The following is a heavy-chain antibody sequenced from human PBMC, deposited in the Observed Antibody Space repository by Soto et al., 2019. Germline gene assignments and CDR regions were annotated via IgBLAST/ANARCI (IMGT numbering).Heavy chain of an antibody. CDR3: SRGYSSGWVVPYAFDI. D-gene: IGHD6-19*01. V-gene: IGHV4-39*01. J-gene: IGHJ3*02. CDR2: IYYSGST. CDR1: GGSISSSSYY. Sequence: QLQLQESGPGLVKPSETLSLTCTVSGGSISSSSYYWGWIRQPPGKGLEWIGSIYYSGSTYYNPSLKSRVTISVDTSKNQYSLRLSSVTAAETAFYYCSRGYSSGWVVPYAFDIWGQGTMVTVSS.